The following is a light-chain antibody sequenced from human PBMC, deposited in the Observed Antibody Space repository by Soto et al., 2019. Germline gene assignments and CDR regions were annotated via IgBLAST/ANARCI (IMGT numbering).Light chain of an antibody. Sequence: EIAMTQSPATLSVSPGERATLSCRSSQSVNSNLAWYQQKPDQAPRLLIYGASTRATGIPARFSGSGSGTEFTVTISSLQSEDFAVYYCQQYNNWPLTVGGGTKVEIK. J-gene: IGKJ4*01. V-gene: IGKV3-15*01. CDR3: QQYNNWPLT. CDR1: QSVNSN. CDR2: GAS.